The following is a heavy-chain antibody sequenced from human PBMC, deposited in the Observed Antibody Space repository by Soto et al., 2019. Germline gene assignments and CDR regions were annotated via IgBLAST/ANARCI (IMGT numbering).Heavy chain of an antibody. CDR3: ARREKSTVVRISFDS. D-gene: IGHD2-15*01. Sequence: EVQLVQSGAEVKKPGESLRISCKGSGYSFTNYWISWVRQMPGTGLEWMGRIDPSDSYTDYSPSFQGHVTISTDKSVNTAYLQWNSLKASDSAMYYCARREKSTVVRISFDSWGQGTLVTFSS. V-gene: IGHV5-10-1*03. J-gene: IGHJ4*02. CDR2: IDPSDSYT. CDR1: GYSFTNYW.